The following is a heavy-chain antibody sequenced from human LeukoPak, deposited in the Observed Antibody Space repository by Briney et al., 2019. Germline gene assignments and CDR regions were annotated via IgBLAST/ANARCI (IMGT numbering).Heavy chain of an antibody. D-gene: IGHD6-19*01. V-gene: IGHV3-7*01. CDR2: IKQDGSEK. CDR1: GFTFSSYW. CDR3: ARDARIAVAGTGDY. Sequence: PGGSLRLSCAASGFTFSSYWMSWVRQAPGKGLEWVANIKQDGSEKYYVDSVKGRFTISRDNAKSSLYLQVNSLRAEDTAVYYCARDARIAVAGTGDYWGQGTLVTVSS. J-gene: IGHJ4*02.